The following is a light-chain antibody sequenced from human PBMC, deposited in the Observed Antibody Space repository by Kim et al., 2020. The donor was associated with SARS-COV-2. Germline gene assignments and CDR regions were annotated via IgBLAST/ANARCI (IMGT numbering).Light chain of an antibody. Sequence: QSALTQPRSVSGSPGQSVTISCTGTSSDVGGYNCVSWYQQHPGKAPKLMIYDVNKRPSGVPDRFSGSKSGNTASLTISGLQAEDEADYYCCSYAGSYTRYVFGTGTKVTVL. CDR1: SSDVGGYNC. CDR3: CSYAGSYTRYV. J-gene: IGLJ1*01. V-gene: IGLV2-11*01. CDR2: DVN.